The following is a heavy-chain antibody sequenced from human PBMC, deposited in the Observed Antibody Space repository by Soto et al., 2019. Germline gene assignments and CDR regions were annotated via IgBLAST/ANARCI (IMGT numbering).Heavy chain of an antibody. J-gene: IGHJ3*02. CDR1: GGSFSGYY. Sequence: SETLSLTCAVYGGSFSGYYWSWIRQPPGKGLEWIGEINHSGSTNYNPSLKSRVTISVDTSKNQFSLKLSSVTAADTAVYYCARSVGSSSWLGAFDIWGQGTMVTVSS. CDR3: ARSVGSSSWLGAFDI. CDR2: INHSGST. V-gene: IGHV4-34*01. D-gene: IGHD6-13*01.